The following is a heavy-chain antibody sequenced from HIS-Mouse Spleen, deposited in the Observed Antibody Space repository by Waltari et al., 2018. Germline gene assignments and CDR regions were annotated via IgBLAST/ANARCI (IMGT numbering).Heavy chain of an antibody. CDR1: GGPISSSSYY. V-gene: IGHV4-39*07. CDR2: IYYSGST. J-gene: IGHJ5*02. Sequence: QLQLQESGPGLVKPSETLSLTCTVSGGPISSSSYYWGWIRHPPGRGLEWIGSIYYSGSTYYNPSLKSRVTISVDTSKNQFSLKLSSVTAADTAVYYCARALFVVVVAATQGWFDPWGQGTLVTVSS. D-gene: IGHD2-15*01. CDR3: ARALFVVVVAATQGWFDP.